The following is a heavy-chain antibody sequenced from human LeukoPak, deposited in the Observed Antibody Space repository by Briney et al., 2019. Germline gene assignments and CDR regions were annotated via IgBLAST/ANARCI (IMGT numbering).Heavy chain of an antibody. CDR1: GFTFSSYA. J-gene: IGHJ6*02. V-gene: IGHV3-30-3*01. Sequence: GGSLRLSCAASGFTFSSYAMHWVRQAPGKGLEWVAVISYDGSNKYYADSVKGRFTISRDNSKNTLYLQMNSLRAEDTAVYYCAREYYDFWSGYLYYYYYGMDVWGQGTTVTVSS. D-gene: IGHD3-3*01. CDR3: AREYYDFWSGYLYYYYYGMDV. CDR2: ISYDGSNK.